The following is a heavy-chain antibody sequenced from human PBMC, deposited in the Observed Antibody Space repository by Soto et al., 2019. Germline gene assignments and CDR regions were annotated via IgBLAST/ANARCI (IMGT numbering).Heavy chain of an antibody. CDR2: IIPMFGIP. J-gene: IGHJ3*01. V-gene: IGHV1-69*17. D-gene: IGHD6-19*01. CDR3: ARGGTSGWLKGAYDV. CDR1: GGTLNKHA. Sequence: QVQLVQSGAEVKKPGSSVKVSCRASGGTLNKHAITWVRRAPGQGLEWLWGIIPMFGIPNYPQKFQGRVTITADHSTNTSHMEVIGLTSDDTAVYYCARGGTSGWLKGAYDVCGQGTMVTVSS.